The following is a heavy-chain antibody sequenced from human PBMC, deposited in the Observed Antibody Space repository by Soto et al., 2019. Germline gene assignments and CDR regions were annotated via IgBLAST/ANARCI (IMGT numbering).Heavy chain of an antibody. CDR2: IKQDGSEK. CDR3: ARDRGGSYNVWFDP. Sequence: WWSLRLSCAASGFTFSSYWMSWFRQAPGKGLEWVANIKQDGSEKYYVDSVKGRFTISRDNAKNSLYLQMNSLRAEDTAVYYCARDRGGSYNVWFDPWGQGTLVTVSS. CDR1: GFTFSSYW. D-gene: IGHD1-26*01. V-gene: IGHV3-7*03. J-gene: IGHJ5*02.